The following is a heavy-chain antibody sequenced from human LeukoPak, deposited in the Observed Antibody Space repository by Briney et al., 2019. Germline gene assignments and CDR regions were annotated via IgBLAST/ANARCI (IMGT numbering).Heavy chain of an antibody. CDR3: AREGGYGRDFDY. Sequence: GGSLRLSCAASGFTFSSYEMSWVRQAPGKGLEWVSYISSSGSTIYYADSVKGRFTISRDNAKNSLYLQMNSLRAEDTAVYYCAREGGYGRDFDYWGQGTLVTVSS. V-gene: IGHV3-48*03. J-gene: IGHJ4*02. CDR1: GFTFSSYE. D-gene: IGHD5-12*01. CDR2: ISSSGSTI.